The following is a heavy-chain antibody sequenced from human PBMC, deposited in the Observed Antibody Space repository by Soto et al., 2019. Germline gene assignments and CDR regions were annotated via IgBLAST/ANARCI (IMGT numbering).Heavy chain of an antibody. CDR2: INPNSGGT. Sequence: ASGKVSCKASGYSFTGYYMHWVRQAPGQGLEWMGWINPNSGGTNYAQRFQGWVTMTRDTSISTAYMELSSLRAEDTAIYYCAKRGYCRSTSCYYMDVWGKGTTVNVSS. J-gene: IGHJ6*03. CDR3: AKRGYCRSTSCYYMDV. V-gene: IGHV1-2*04. D-gene: IGHD2-2*01. CDR1: GYSFTGYY.